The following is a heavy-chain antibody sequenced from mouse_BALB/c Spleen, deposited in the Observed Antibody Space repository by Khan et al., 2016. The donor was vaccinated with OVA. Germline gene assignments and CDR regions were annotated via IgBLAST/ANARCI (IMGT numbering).Heavy chain of an antibody. CDR3: ARDGLRGIGIDY. Sequence: QVQLQQSGPELVKPGALVKISCTASGYTFTSNDINWVRQRPGQGLERIGWIYPRDGSTEYNEKFQGKATMTADNSSNTAYMQLSSLTSENSAVYFCARDGLRGIGIDYWGQGTSGTVSS. V-gene: IGHV1S56*01. CDR1: GYTFTSND. J-gene: IGHJ4*01. D-gene: IGHD2-4*01. CDR2: IYPRDGST.